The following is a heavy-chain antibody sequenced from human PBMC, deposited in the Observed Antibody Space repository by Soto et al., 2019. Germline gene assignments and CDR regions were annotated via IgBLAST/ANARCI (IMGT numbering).Heavy chain of an antibody. CDR3: ASHGITGTWVYSDGRDV. V-gene: IGHV1-69*12. D-gene: IGHD1-7*01. CDR1: GGTFSSYA. CDR2: IIPIFGTA. J-gene: IGHJ6*02. Sequence: QVQLVQSGAEVKKPGSSVKVSCKASGGTFSSYAISWVRQAPGQGLEWMGGIIPIFGTANYAQKFQGRVTSTADESQSTAYMELSSLRSEDTAVYYCASHGITGTWVYSDGRDVWGQGTTVTVSS.